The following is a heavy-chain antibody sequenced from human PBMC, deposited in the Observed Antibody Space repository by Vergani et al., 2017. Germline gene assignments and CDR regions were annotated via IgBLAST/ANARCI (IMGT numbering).Heavy chain of an antibody. V-gene: IGHV3-30*18. CDR1: GFTFSSYA. Sequence: QVQLLESGGGLVQPGGSLRLSCAASGFTFSSYAMSWVRQAPGKGLEWVAVISYDGSNKYYADSVKGRFTISRDNSKNTLYLQMNSLRAEDTAVYYCAKDKEQWLVGYYYYMDVWGKGTTVTVSS. J-gene: IGHJ6*03. CDR3: AKDKEQWLVGYYYYMDV. D-gene: IGHD6-19*01. CDR2: ISYDGSNK.